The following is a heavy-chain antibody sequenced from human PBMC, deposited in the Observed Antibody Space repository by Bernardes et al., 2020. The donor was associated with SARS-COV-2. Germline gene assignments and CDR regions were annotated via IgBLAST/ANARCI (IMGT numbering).Heavy chain of an antibody. D-gene: IGHD3-22*01. Sequence: SETLSLTCTVSGGSISSGSYYWSWIRQPAGKGLEWIGRIYTSGSTNYNPSLKSRVTISVDTSKNQFSLKLSSVTAADTAVYYCARELYYYDSSGYFTATYFDYWGQGTLVTVSS. CDR1: GGSISSGSYY. CDR2: IYTSGST. J-gene: IGHJ4*02. V-gene: IGHV4-61*02. CDR3: ARELYYYDSSGYFTATYFDY.